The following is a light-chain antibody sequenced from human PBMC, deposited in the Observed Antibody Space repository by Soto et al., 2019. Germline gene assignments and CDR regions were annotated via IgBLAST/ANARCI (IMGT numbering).Light chain of an antibody. Sequence: SVLAQPRSVSGSPGQLLTISCTGTSIDVDDYRYVSWYQQYPGKAPKLVIYDGTKRPSGVPDRFSGSNSGNTASLTISGLQAEDEDDYYCCSYVTTPEIFGTGTKVTVL. J-gene: IGLJ1*01. CDR2: DGT. CDR1: SIDVDDYRY. CDR3: CSYVTTPEI. V-gene: IGLV2-11*01.